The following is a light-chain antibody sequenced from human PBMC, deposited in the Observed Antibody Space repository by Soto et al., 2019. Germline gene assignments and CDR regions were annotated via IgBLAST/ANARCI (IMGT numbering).Light chain of an antibody. CDR1: QTISNTY. V-gene: IGKV3-20*01. CDR2: GAS. J-gene: IGKJ1*01. Sequence: ESVLTQSPGILSLSPGERATLSCRASQTISNTYLAWYQQKPGQAARLLIYGASSRATGIPDRFSGSGSGTDFTLTISRLEPEDFAVYYCQHYGSSPWTFGQGTNVEIK. CDR3: QHYGSSPWT.